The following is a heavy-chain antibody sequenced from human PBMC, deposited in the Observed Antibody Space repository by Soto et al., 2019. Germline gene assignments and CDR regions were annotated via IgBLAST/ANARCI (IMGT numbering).Heavy chain of an antibody. V-gene: IGHV4-31*03. D-gene: IGHD2-2*01. CDR2: IYYSGST. Sequence: SETLSLTCTVSGGSISSGGYYWSWIRQHPGKGLEWIGYIYYSGSTYYNPSLKSRVTISVDTSKNQFSLKLSSVTAADTAVYYCARGPSRDIVVVPAATNFDYWGQGTLVTVSS. J-gene: IGHJ4*02. CDR1: GGSISSGGYY. CDR3: ARGPSRDIVVVPAATNFDY.